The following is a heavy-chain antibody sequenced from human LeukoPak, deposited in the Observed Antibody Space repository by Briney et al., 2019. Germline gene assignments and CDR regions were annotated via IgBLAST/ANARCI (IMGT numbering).Heavy chain of an antibody. J-gene: IGHJ6*03. D-gene: IGHD2-15*01. V-gene: IGHV3-7*03. CDR2: IKQDGSEK. CDR3: ARVVVAATPDYYYYMDV. CDR1: GFTFSSYW. Sequence: GGSLRLSCAASGFTFSSYWMSWVRQAPGKGLEWVANIKQDGSEKYYVDSMKGRFTISRDNAKNSLYLQMNSLKASDTAMYYCARVVVAATPDYYYYMDVWGKGTTVTISS.